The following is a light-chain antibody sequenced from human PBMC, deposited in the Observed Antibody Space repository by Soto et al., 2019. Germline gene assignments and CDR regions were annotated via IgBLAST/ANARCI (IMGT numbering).Light chain of an antibody. V-gene: IGLV1-47*01. CDR2: RNN. CDR1: SSNIGSNY. J-gene: IGLJ2*01. Sequence: QSVLTQPPSASGTTGQRVTISCSGRSSNIGSNYVYWYQQLPGTAPKLLIYRNNQRPSGVPDRFSGSKSGTSASLAISGLRSEDEADYYCAAWDDSLSVLFGGGTKLTVL. CDR3: AAWDDSLSVL.